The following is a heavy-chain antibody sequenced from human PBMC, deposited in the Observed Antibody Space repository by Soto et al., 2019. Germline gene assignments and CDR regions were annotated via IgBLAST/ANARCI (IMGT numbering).Heavy chain of an antibody. Sequence: QVQLQQWGGGLLKPSETLSLTCGLHRGSFSYFHWSWIRQPPGKGLEWIGEIHTSGSTNYNPSLRSRVTMSIDTSAMQFSLTLNSVTAAYTAVYYCARGGGNPASTNDFWGQGALVTVSS. CDR1: RGSFSYFH. V-gene: IGHV4-34*01. CDR3: ARGGGNPASTNDF. CDR2: IHTSGST. D-gene: IGHD3-16*01. J-gene: IGHJ4*02.